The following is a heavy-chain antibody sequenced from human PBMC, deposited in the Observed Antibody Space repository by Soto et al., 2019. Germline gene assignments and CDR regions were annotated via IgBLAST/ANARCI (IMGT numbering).Heavy chain of an antibody. J-gene: IGHJ4*02. V-gene: IGHV3-33*01. CDR3: ARGREGGYFDY. D-gene: IGHD3-16*01. CDR1: GFTFNIYG. CDR2: IWYDGSNE. Sequence: QVQLVESGGGVVQPGRSLRLSCAASGFTFNIYGMHWVRQAPGKGLEWVAIIWYDGSNEYYADSVKGRFTISRDNSKSTVYLQMNSLRAEDTAVYWCARGREGGYFDYWGQGTLVTVSS.